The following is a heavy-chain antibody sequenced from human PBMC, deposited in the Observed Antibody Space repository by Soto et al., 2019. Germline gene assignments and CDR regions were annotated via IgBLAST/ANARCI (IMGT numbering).Heavy chain of an antibody. V-gene: IGHV3-33*01. D-gene: IGHD2-15*01. CDR3: ARDGTEGIVVVVAATLSGLPDY. CDR2: IWYDGSNK. J-gene: IGHJ4*02. CDR1: GFTFSSYG. Sequence: GGSLRLSCAASGFTFSSYGMHWVRQAPGKGLERVAVIWYDGSNKYYADSVKGRFTISRDNSKNTLYLQMNSLRAEDTAVYYCARDGTEGIVVVVAATLSGLPDYWGQGTLVTVSS.